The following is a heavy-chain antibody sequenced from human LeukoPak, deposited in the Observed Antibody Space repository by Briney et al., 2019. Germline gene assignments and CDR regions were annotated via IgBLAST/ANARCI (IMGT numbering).Heavy chain of an antibody. CDR2: IWYDGSNK. CDR1: GFTFSSYG. Sequence: GRSLRLSCAASGFTFSSYGMHWVRQAPAKGLEWVAVIWYDGSNKYYADSVKGRFTISRDNSKNTLYLQMNSLRAEDTAVYYCARDQRWLQFILDYWGQGTLVTVSS. J-gene: IGHJ4*02. D-gene: IGHD5-24*01. CDR3: ARDQRWLQFILDY. V-gene: IGHV3-33*01.